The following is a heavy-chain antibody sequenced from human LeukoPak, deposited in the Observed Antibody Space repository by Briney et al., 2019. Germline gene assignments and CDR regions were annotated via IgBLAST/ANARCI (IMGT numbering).Heavy chain of an antibody. V-gene: IGHV3-21*01. J-gene: IGHJ4*02. CDR3: ARFISSSWYFDY. D-gene: IGHD6-13*01. CDR2: ISSSSSYI. CDR1: GFTLSDYT. Sequence: WGSLTLSCAGSGFTLSDYTMNWVRQAPGKGLEWIASISSSSSYIYYADSVKGRFTISRDNAENSLYLQMKSLRAEDTAVYSCARFISSSWYFDYWGQGTLVTVSS.